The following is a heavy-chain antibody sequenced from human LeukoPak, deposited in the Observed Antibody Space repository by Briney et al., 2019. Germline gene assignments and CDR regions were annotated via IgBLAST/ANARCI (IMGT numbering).Heavy chain of an antibody. CDR2: IYTSGST. J-gene: IGHJ6*03. D-gene: IGHD3-10*01. CDR1: GGSISSGSYY. Sequence: KPSETLSLTCTVSGGSISSGSYYWSWIRQPAGKGLEWIGRIYTSGSTNYNPSLKSRVTMSVDTSKNQFSLKLSSVTAADTAVYYCARDPLWFGELSVYMDVWGKGTTVTISS. CDR3: ARDPLWFGELSVYMDV. V-gene: IGHV4-61*02.